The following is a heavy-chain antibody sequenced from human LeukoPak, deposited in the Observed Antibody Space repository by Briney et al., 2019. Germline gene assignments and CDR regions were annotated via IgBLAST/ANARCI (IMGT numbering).Heavy chain of an antibody. CDR3: ANLVYDILV. CDR2: ISYDGSNK. D-gene: IGHD3-9*01. V-gene: IGHV3-30-3*01. CDR1: GFTFSSYA. Sequence: GGSLRLSCAASGFTFSSYAMHWVRQAPGKGLEWVAVISYDGSNKYYADSVKGRFTISRDNSKNTLYLQMNSLRAEDTAVYYCANLVYDILVWGQGTLVTVSS. J-gene: IGHJ4*02.